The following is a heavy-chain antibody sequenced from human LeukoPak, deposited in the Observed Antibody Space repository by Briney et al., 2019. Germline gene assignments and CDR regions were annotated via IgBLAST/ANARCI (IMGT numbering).Heavy chain of an antibody. D-gene: IGHD7-27*01. J-gene: IGHJ4*02. V-gene: IGHV3-7*01. CDR3: MCWGTDNH. CDR2: INPGGNEI. Sequence: PGGSLRLSCTFSALTFRSYWMNWVRQAPGKGLEWVANINPGGNEIRSVDSVKGRSIISRDNAKNSLDLQMSSLRVEDTAVYYCMCWGTDNHWGQGILVTVSS. CDR1: ALTFRSYW.